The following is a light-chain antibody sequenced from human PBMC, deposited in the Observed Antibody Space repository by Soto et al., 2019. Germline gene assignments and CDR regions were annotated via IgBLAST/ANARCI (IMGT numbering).Light chain of an antibody. Sequence: EIVLTQSPATLSLSPGESATLSCRASRSVSSYLAWYQQKPGQAPRLLVYGASTRASGVPARFSGSGSATDFTLTISSLQAEDVAVYYCQQYYSTPQTFGQGTKVDIK. V-gene: IGKV3-15*01. CDR1: RSVSSY. CDR2: GAS. J-gene: IGKJ1*01. CDR3: QQYYSTPQT.